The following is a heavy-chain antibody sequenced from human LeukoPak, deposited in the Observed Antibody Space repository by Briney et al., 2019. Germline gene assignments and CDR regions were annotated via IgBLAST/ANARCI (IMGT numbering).Heavy chain of an antibody. Sequence: ASVKVSCKASGYTFTGYYIHWVRQAPGQGPEWMGYINPNTGGTKYAQKFQDRVTMTRDTSISTAYMELSRLRSDGTAVYYCARVRDGNTVDFDYWGQGTLVTVSS. J-gene: IGHJ4*02. CDR1: GYTFTGYY. V-gene: IGHV1-2*02. CDR3: ARVRDGNTVDFDY. D-gene: IGHD5-24*01. CDR2: INPNTGGT.